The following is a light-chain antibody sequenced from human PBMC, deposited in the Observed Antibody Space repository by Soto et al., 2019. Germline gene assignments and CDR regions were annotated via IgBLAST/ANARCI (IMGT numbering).Light chain of an antibody. J-gene: IGKJ5*01. Sequence: DIQMPQSPSSLSASVGDRVTITCRASQDINKYLVWIQQKPGKAPRSLIYRASILQDGVPSRFSGSGSGTDFTLTITSLQPEDLATYYCQQSYIHPIIFGQVGRLAI. CDR2: RAS. CDR3: QQSYIHPII. CDR1: QDINKY. V-gene: IGKV1-16*01.